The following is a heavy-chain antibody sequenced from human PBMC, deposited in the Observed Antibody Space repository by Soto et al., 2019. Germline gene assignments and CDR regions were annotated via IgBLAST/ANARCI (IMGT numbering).Heavy chain of an antibody. CDR3: ARDSSGSDY. CDR1: GFTFSDYY. J-gene: IGHJ4*02. CDR2: ISSSGSLI. D-gene: IGHD6-19*01. Sequence: GGSLRLSCAASGFTFSDYYMSWSRQAPGKGLEWISYISSSGSLIDYADSVKGRFTISRDNAKNSLYLHMNSLRAEDTAVYYCARDSSGSDYWGQGTLVTVSS. V-gene: IGHV3-11*01.